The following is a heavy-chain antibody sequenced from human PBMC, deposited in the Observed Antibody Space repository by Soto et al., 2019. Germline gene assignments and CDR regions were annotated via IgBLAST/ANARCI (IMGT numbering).Heavy chain of an antibody. V-gene: IGHV3-30-3*01. Sequence: PGGSLRLSCAASGFTFSSYAMHWVRQAPGKGLEWVAVISYDGSNKYYADSVKGRFTISRDNSKNTLYLQMNSLRAEDTAVYYCAREIAAAGTVDYWGQGTLVTVSS. CDR2: ISYDGSNK. J-gene: IGHJ4*02. CDR1: GFTFSSYA. CDR3: AREIAAAGTVDY. D-gene: IGHD6-13*01.